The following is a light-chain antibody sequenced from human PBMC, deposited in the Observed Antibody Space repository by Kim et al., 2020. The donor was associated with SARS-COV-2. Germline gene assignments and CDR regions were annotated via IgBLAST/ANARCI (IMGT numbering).Light chain of an antibody. J-gene: IGKJ4*01. CDR3: QRADSFPLG. V-gene: IGKV1-12*01. CDR1: QHISSW. CDR2: AAS. Sequence: ASVGDRVTITCRASQHISSWLAWYQQKPGNAPKLLISAASSLQSGVPSRFSGSGSGTDFTLTISSLQPADFASYYCQRADSFPLGFGGGTKVDIK.